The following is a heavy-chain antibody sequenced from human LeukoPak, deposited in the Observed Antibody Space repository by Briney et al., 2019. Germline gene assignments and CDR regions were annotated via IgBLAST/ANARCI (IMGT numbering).Heavy chain of an antibody. J-gene: IGHJ4*02. CDR2: ISKSGDST. CDR1: GFTFSSYA. CDR3: AKLSGWTGWFFDY. D-gene: IGHD6-19*01. V-gene: IGHV3-23*01. Sequence: GGSLRLSCAASGFTFSSYAISWVRQAPGKGLEWVSAISKSGDSTYYADSVKGRFTISRDNSKNTIYLQMNSLRVEDTAVYYCAKLSGWTGWFFDYWGQGTVVTVSS.